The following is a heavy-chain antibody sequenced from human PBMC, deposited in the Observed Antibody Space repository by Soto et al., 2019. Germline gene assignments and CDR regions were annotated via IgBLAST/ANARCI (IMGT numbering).Heavy chain of an antibody. CDR3: ARAPWELGAFDY. D-gene: IGHD1-26*01. J-gene: IGHJ4*02. Sequence: ASVKVSCKASGYTFTGYYMHWVLQAPGQGLEWMGWINPNSGGTNYAQKFQGRVTMTRDTSISTAYMELSRLRSDDTAVYYCARAPWELGAFDYWGQGTLVTVSS. CDR2: INPNSGGT. CDR1: GYTFTGYY. V-gene: IGHV1-2*02.